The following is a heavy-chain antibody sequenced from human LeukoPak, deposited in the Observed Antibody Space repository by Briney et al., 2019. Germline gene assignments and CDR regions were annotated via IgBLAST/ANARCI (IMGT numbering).Heavy chain of an antibody. J-gene: IGHJ3*02. Sequence: SETLSLTCAVYGGSFSGNYWSWIRQPPGKGLEWIGEINHSGSTNYNPSLKSRVTISVDTSKNQFSLKLSSVTAADTAVYYCARDVVVSGAFDIWGQGTMVTVSS. CDR1: GGSFSGNY. V-gene: IGHV4-34*01. D-gene: IGHD2-15*01. CDR2: INHSGST. CDR3: ARDVVVSGAFDI.